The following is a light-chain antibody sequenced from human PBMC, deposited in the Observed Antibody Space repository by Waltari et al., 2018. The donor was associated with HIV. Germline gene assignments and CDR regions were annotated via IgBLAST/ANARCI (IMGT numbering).Light chain of an antibody. Sequence: QSVLTQPPSASGTPGPRVTFSCSGSSSNIGSNPVDWYPKPQGTAPRLLKYNTNRRPSGVPDRFSGSKSGTSASLAISGLQSEDEADYYCAAWDDSLNGHVLFGGGTKLTVL. CDR3: AAWDDSLNGHVL. CDR2: NTN. CDR1: SSNIGSNP. V-gene: IGLV1-44*01. J-gene: IGLJ2*01.